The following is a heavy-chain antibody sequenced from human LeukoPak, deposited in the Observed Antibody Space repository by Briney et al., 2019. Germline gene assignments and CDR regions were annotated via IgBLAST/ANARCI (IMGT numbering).Heavy chain of an antibody. CDR3: ARDLGGTGATYYYYYGMTS. V-gene: IGHV1-2*02. CDR1: GYTFTGYY. J-gene: IGHJ6*02. CDR2: INPNSGGT. Sequence: ASVKVSCKASGYTFTGYYMHWVRQAPGQGLEWMGWINPNSGGTNYAQKFQGRVTMTRDTSISTAYMELSRLRSDDTAVYYCARDLGGTGATYYYYYGMTSGAKGPRSPSP. D-gene: IGHD1-1*01.